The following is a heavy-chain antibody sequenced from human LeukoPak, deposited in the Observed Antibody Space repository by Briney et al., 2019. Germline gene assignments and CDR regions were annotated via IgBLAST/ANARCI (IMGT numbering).Heavy chain of an antibody. CDR2: IYYSGST. V-gene: IGHV4-39*01. J-gene: IGHJ4*02. Sequence: PSETLSLTCTVSGGSISSSSYYWGWIRQPPGKGLEWIGSIYYSGSTYYNPSLKSRVTISVDTSKNQFSLKLSSVTAADTAVYYCARLGTGSSWYMDYWGQGTLVTVSS. CDR3: ARLGTGSSWYMDY. CDR1: GGSISSSSYY. D-gene: IGHD6-13*01.